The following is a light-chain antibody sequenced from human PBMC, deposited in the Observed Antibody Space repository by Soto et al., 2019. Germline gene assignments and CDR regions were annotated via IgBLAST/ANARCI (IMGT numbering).Light chain of an antibody. J-gene: IGLJ2*01. Sequence: QSALTQPASVSGSPGQSITISCTGTSSDVGSYNLVSWYQQHPGKAPKLMIYEVSKRPSGVSNRFSGSKSGNTASLTISGLQAEDEADYYCCSYAGSCTLGVFGGGTKLTVL. CDR1: SSDVGSYNL. CDR3: CSYAGSCTLGV. CDR2: EVS. V-gene: IGLV2-23*02.